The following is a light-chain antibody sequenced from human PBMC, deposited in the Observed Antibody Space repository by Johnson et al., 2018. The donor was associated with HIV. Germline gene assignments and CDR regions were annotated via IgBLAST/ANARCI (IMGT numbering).Light chain of an antibody. Sequence: QSVLSQPPSVSAAPGQKVTISCSGSSSNIGNNYVSWYQQLPGTAPKLLIYDNNKRPSEIPDRISGSKSGTSATLGITRLQTGDEADDYCGTWDSRLTAGHVFGSGTKATLL. J-gene: IGLJ1*01. CDR3: GTWDSRLTAGHV. V-gene: IGLV1-51*01. CDR2: DNN. CDR1: SSNIGNNY.